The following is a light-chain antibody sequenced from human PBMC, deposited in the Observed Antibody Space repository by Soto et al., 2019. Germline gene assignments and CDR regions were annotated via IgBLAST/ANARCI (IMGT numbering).Light chain of an antibody. CDR1: QDISGW. CDR2: AAS. J-gene: IGKJ1*01. Sequence: DIQMTQSPSSVSASVGDRVTITCRASQDISGWLAWFQQKPGKAPNLLIYAASILQSGVPSSFSGSGSGPDFTLTITCLQPEDFATYYCQQANSFPWTFGQGTKVEL. V-gene: IGKV1D-12*01. CDR3: QQANSFPWT.